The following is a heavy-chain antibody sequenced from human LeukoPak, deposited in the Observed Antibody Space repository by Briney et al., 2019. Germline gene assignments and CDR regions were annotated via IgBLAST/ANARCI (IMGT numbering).Heavy chain of an antibody. Sequence: RASVNVSCTASGYTFTGYYMHWVRQAPGQGLEWMGWISAYNGNTNYAQKLQGRVTMTRDTSTSTAYMELRSLRSDDTAVYYCARDFGVFDIWGQGTMVTVSS. J-gene: IGHJ3*02. CDR1: GYTFTGYY. CDR2: ISAYNGNT. CDR3: ARDFGVFDI. V-gene: IGHV1-18*04. D-gene: IGHD3-16*01.